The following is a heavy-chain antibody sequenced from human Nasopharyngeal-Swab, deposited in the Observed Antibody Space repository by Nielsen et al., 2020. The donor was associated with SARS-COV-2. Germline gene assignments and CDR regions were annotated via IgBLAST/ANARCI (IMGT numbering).Heavy chain of an antibody. J-gene: IGHJ6*04. CDR1: GGSISTDNYY. CDR2: IYYSGST. D-gene: IGHD2-2*01. V-gene: IGHV4-31*03. CDR3: ARGPGPLVPAVYRLDV. Sequence: SETLSLTCTVSGGSISTDNYYWTWIRQHPGKGLEWIGFIYYSGSTYYNPSLKSRLTMSVDTSRNRFSLKLNSVIAADTAMYYCARGPGPLVPAVYRLDVWGEGTTVAVSS.